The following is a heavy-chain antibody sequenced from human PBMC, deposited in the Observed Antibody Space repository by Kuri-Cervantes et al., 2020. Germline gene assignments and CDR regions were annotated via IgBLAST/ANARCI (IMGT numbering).Heavy chain of an antibody. D-gene: IGHD1-14*01. CDR3: AKDGAKSARYYFDY. CDR1: GFTFSSYA. J-gene: IGHJ4*02. Sequence: GESLKISCAASGFTFSSYAMHWVRQAPGKGLEWVAVISYDGSNKYYADSVKGRFTISRDNSKNTLYLQMSSLRAEDTAVYYCAKDGAKSARYYFDYWGQGTLVTVSS. CDR2: ISYDGSNK. V-gene: IGHV3-30-3*01.